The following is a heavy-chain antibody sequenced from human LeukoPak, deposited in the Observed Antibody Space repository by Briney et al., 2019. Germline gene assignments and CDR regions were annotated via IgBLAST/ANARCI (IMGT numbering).Heavy chain of an antibody. CDR3: AKDGSSAYYYFYYIDV. D-gene: IGHD3-22*01. V-gene: IGHV3-30*04. J-gene: IGHJ6*03. CDR1: GFTFSSYV. Sequence: GGSLRLSCAASGFTFSSYVMHWVRQAPGKGLEWVAIISYDGSNEYYADSVKGRLTIFRDNSKNTLYLQLNSLSAEDTAVYYCAKDGSSAYYYFYYIDVWGKGTTVTISS. CDR2: ISYDGSNE.